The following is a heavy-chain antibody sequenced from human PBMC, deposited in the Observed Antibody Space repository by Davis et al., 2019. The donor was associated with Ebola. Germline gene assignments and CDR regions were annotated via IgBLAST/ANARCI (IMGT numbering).Heavy chain of an antibody. D-gene: IGHD4-11*01. J-gene: IGHJ4*02. CDR3: ARTPQKRLYSEDY. Sequence: MPSETLSLTCTVSGGSISSYYWSWIRQPPGKGLEWIGYIYYSGSTNYNPSLKSRVTISVDTSKNQFSLKLSSVTAADTAVYYCARTPQKRLYSEDYWGQGTLVTVSS. V-gene: IGHV4-59*01. CDR1: GGSISSYY. CDR2: IYYSGST.